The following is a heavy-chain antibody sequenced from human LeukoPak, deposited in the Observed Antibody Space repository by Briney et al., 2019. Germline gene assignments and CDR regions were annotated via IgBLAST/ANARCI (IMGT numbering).Heavy chain of an antibody. J-gene: IGHJ6*02. CDR1: GGSISSGDYY. V-gene: IGHV4-30-4*01. Sequence: SQTLSLTCTVSGGSISSGDYYWSWIRQPPGKGLEWIGYIYYSGSTYYNPSLKSRVTISVGTSKNQFSLKLSSVTAADTAVYCCARVCSSTSCYTASGDYYGMDVWGQGTTVTVSS. CDR2: IYYSGST. CDR3: ARVCSSTSCYTASGDYYGMDV. D-gene: IGHD2-2*02.